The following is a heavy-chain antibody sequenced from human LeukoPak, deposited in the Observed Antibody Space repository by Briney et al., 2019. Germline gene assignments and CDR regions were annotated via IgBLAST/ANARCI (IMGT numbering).Heavy chain of an antibody. CDR2: ISAYNGNT. J-gene: IGHJ5*02. V-gene: IGHV1-18*01. CDR1: GYTFTSYG. D-gene: IGHD4-17*01. CDR3: ARDDYGDSKNWFDP. Sequence: ASVKVSCKASGYTFTSYGISWVRQAPGQGLEWMGWISAYNGNTNYAQKLQGRVTMTTDTSASTAYMELRSLRSDDTAVYYCARDDYGDSKNWFDPWGQGTLVTVSS.